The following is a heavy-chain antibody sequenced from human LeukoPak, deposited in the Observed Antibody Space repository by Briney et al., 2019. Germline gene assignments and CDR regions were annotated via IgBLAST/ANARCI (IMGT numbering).Heavy chain of an antibody. J-gene: IGHJ4*02. CDR2: ISSITSYI. D-gene: IGHD4-17*01. Sequence: GGSLRLSCATSGFTFSSYSMNWVRQAPGKGLEWVSSISSITSYIYYADSVKGRFTISRDNAKNSLSLQMDSLRAEDTAVYYCARPRYGDYAIDYWGQGTLVTVSS. V-gene: IGHV3-21*01. CDR3: ARPRYGDYAIDY. CDR1: GFTFSSYS.